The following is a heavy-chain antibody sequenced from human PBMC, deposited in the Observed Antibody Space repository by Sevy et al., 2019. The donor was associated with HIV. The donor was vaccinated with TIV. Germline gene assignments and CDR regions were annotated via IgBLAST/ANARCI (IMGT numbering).Heavy chain of an antibody. J-gene: IGHJ3*02. V-gene: IGHV3-30*03. Sequence: GESLKISCVVSGFTFTTSGMHWVRQAPGKGLEWVAVISYHGRDKFYADSVKGRFTVSRDSAENSLYLQMNSLRVEDTAVYYCARDKMGGSFDIWGQGTMVTVSS. CDR1: GFTFTTSG. CDR2: ISYHGRDK. CDR3: ARDKMGGSFDI. D-gene: IGHD3-16*01.